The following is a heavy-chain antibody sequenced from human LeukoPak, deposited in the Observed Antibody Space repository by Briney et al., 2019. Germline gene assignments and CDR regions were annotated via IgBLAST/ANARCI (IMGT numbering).Heavy chain of an antibody. CDR2: IYPGDSDT. V-gene: IGHV5-51*01. CDR3: ARHEAADDAFDI. J-gene: IGHJ3*02. CDR1: GYIFTRFW. D-gene: IGHD6-13*01. Sequence: GESLKISCKGSGYIFTRFWLSWVRQMPGKGLEWMGVIYPGDSDTRYSPSFQGQVTISADKSISTAYLQWSSLKASDTAMYYCARHEAADDAFDIWGQGTMVTVSS.